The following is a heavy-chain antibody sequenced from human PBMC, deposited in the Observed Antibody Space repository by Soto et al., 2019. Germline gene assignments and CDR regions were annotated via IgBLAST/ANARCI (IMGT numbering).Heavy chain of an antibody. Sequence: ASAKVPCQPSGDTFTSYGISWVRQAPGQGLEWMGWISAYNGNTNYAQKLQGRVTMTTDTSTSTAYMELRSLRSDDTAVYYCASGIQLCLEARYGMDVWG. CDR3: ASGIQLCLEARYGMDV. V-gene: IGHV1-18*04. J-gene: IGHJ6*02. CDR1: GDTFTSYG. D-gene: IGHD5-18*01. CDR2: ISAYNGNT.